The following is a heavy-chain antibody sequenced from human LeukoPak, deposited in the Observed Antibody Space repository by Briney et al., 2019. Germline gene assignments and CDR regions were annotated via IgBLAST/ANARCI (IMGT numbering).Heavy chain of an antibody. Sequence: GASVKVSRKASGYTFTSYGISWVRQAPGQGLEWMGWISAYNGNTNYAQKLQGRVTMTTDTSTSTDYMELRSLRSDDTAVYYCARASEASIVVVPAALDYWGQGTLVTVSS. CDR3: ARASEASIVVVPAALDY. CDR1: GYTFTSYG. J-gene: IGHJ4*02. V-gene: IGHV1-18*01. D-gene: IGHD2-2*01. CDR2: ISAYNGNT.